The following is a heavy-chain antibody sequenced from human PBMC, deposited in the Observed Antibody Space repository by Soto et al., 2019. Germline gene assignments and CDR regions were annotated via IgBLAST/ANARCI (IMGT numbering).Heavy chain of an antibody. J-gene: IGHJ6*02. V-gene: IGHV4-4*02. CDR3: ASGSWSNYHGMGV. CDR2: IHHGGST. D-gene: IGHD6-13*01. CDR1: GGSIISNSW. Sequence: SETLSLTCDVSGGSIISNSWWSWIRQPPGKGLEWIGEIHHGGSTNHNPSLRSRLTMSVDQSKNQFSLRLTSVTAADTAVYYCASGSWSNYHGMGVWGQGTTVTVSS.